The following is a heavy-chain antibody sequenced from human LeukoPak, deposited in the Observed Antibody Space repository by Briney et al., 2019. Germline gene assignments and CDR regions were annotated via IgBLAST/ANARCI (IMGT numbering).Heavy chain of an antibody. CDR2: IYYSGST. D-gene: IGHD6-19*01. Sequence: SETLSLTCTVSGGSISSYYWSWIRQPPGKGLEWIGYIYYSGSTNYNPSLKSRVTISVDTSKNQFSLKLSSVTAADPAVYYCARYSSGYGVDYWGQGTLVTVSS. CDR1: GGSISSYY. V-gene: IGHV4-59*01. CDR3: ARYSSGYGVDY. J-gene: IGHJ4*02.